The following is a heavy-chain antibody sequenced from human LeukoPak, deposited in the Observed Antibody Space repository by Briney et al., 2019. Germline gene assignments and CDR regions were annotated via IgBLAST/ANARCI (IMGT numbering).Heavy chain of an antibody. Sequence: SETLSLTCTVSGGSISSSSYYWGWIRQPPGKGLEWIGSIYYSGSTYYNPSLKSRVTISVDTSKNQFSLKLSSVTAADTAVYYCARDSSTSYHWFDPWGQGTLVTVSS. CDR1: GGSISSSSYY. D-gene: IGHD2-2*01. V-gene: IGHV4-39*07. CDR3: ARDSSTSYHWFDP. J-gene: IGHJ5*02. CDR2: IYYSGST.